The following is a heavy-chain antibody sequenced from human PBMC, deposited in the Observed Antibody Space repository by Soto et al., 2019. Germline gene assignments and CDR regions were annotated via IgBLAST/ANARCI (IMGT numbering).Heavy chain of an antibody. Sequence: EVQLVESGGGVVQPGESLKLSCAVSGFTFSGSAMHWVRQASGKGLEWVGRIRSKANNYATAYAASVKGRFTISRDDSKNTAYLQMNSLKSEDTAVYYCTRGYGDYVRDYWGQGTLVTVSS. J-gene: IGHJ4*02. V-gene: IGHV3-73*01. CDR3: TRGYGDYVRDY. CDR2: IRSKANNYAT. D-gene: IGHD4-17*01. CDR1: GFTFSGSA.